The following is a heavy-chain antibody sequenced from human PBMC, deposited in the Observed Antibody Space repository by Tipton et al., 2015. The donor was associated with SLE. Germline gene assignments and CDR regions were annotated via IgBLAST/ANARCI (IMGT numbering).Heavy chain of an antibody. J-gene: IGHJ4*02. V-gene: IGHV4-39*07. Sequence: TLSLTCTVSGGSISSSSYYWGWIRQPPGKGLEWIGHIYHSGSTFYSPSLRSRVTISVNTSKNQFSLRLSSVTAADTAMFYCASGTLEWSHEPDYWGQGTLVTVSS. D-gene: IGHD3-3*01. CDR1: GGSISSSSYY. CDR3: ASGTLEWSHEPDY. CDR2: IYHSGST.